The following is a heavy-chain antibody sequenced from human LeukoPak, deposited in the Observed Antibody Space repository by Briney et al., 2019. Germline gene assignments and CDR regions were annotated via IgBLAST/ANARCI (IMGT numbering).Heavy chain of an antibody. CDR3: AREVGIEANYHDAFDI. Sequence: ASVKVSCKASGYTFTSYGISWVRQAPGQGLEWMGWISAYNGNTNYAQKLQGRVTMTTDASTSTAYMELRSLRSGDTAVYYCAREVGIEANYHDAFDIWGKGTMVTVS. J-gene: IGHJ3*02. V-gene: IGHV1-18*01. CDR1: GYTFTSYG. D-gene: IGHD6-13*01. CDR2: ISAYNGNT.